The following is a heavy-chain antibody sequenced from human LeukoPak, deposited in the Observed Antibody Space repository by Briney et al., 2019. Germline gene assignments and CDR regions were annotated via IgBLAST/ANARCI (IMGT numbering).Heavy chain of an antibody. V-gene: IGHV4-34*01. J-gene: IGHJ3*02. Sequence: SETLSLTCAVYGGSFSGYYWSWIRQPPGKGLEWIGEINHSGSTNYNPSLKSRVTISVDTSKNQFSLKLSSVTAADTAVYYCARGLTYYYDSSGYYYGFHAFDIWGQGTMVTVSS. D-gene: IGHD3-22*01. CDR1: GGSFSGYY. CDR3: ARGLTYYYDSSGYYYGFHAFDI. CDR2: INHSGST.